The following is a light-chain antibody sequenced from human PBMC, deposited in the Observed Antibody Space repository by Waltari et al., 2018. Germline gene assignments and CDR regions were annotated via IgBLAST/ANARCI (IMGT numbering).Light chain of an antibody. CDR2: EFS. CDR3: CSHTSSNTLI. J-gene: IGLJ2*01. V-gene: IGLV2-18*02. CDR1: SSDVGSYNR. Sequence: QSGLTQPPSVSGSPGQSVPISCTGTSSDVGSYNRLSWYQQSPGTAPRLMIYEFSSLPSGIPDRFSGSKSGNTASLTISGLQAEDEGDYYCCSHTSSNTLIFGGGTKVSVL.